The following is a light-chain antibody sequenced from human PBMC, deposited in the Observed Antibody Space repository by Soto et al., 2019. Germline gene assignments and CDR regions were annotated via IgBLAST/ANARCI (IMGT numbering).Light chain of an antibody. Sequence: SYELTQPPSVSVSPGQTARITCSGDVLSDQYGYWYQQKPGQAPVLVMYKDSERPSGIHERFSGSSSGTTVTLTISGVQAEDETDYYCQSADSSRTHLYVFGTGTKLTVL. CDR1: VLSDQY. V-gene: IGLV3-25*03. J-gene: IGLJ1*01. CDR3: QSADSSRTHLYV. CDR2: KDS.